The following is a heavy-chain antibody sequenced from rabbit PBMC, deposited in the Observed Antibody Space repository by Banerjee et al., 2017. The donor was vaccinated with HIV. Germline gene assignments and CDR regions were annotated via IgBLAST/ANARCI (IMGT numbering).Heavy chain of an antibody. CDR3: ASRSSAYYDL. Sequence: QEQLEESGGDLVKPGASLTLSCKASGFTLSSYWICWVRQAPGKGLEWIACIYAGSSGSTYYASWAKGRFTISKTSSTTVTLQMTSLTAADTATYFCASRSSAYYDLWGPGTLVTVS. V-gene: IGHV1S45*01. CDR1: GFTLSSYW. CDR2: IYAGSSGST. D-gene: IGHD1-1*01. J-gene: IGHJ4*01.